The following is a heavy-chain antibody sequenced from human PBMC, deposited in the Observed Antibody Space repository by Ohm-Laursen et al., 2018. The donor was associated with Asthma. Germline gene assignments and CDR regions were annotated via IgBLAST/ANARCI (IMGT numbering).Heavy chain of an antibody. CDR2: IYYSGST. CDR1: GGSISSYY. Sequence: GTLSLTCAVSGGSISSYYWSWIRQPPGKGLEWIGYIYYSGSTNYNPSLKSRVTISVDTSKNQFSLKLSSVTAADTAVYYCARGVYQLPPGSWGQGTLVTVSS. D-gene: IGHD2-2*01. V-gene: IGHV4-59*12. CDR3: ARGVYQLPPGS. J-gene: IGHJ5*02.